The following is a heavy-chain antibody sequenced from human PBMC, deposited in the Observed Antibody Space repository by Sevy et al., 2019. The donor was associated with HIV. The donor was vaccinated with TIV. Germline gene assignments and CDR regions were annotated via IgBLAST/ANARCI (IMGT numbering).Heavy chain of an antibody. CDR1: GGTFNSHA. CDR3: ARGGMLLTAVPLEPVFDF. CDR2: VIPVYGTT. J-gene: IGHJ4*02. D-gene: IGHD2-21*02. Sequence: ASVKVSCKASGGTFNSHAFSWVRQAPGQGLEWMGGVIPVYGTTNYAQKFQARVTIYADKSTTTAYLELSSLTSDDTAVYYCARGGMLLTAVPLEPVFDFWGQGTLVTVSS. V-gene: IGHV1-69*06.